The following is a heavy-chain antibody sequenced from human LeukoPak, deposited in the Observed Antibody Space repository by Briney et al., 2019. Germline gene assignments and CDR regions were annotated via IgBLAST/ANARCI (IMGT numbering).Heavy chain of an antibody. CDR3: ARSLGAYYYDSSGYYYERGSWFDP. D-gene: IGHD3-22*01. Sequence: PSETLSLTCTVSGGSISSYYWSWIRQPPGKGLEWIGYIYYSGSTNYNPSLKSRVTISVDTPKNQFSLKLSSVTAADTAVYYCARSLGAYYYDSSGYYYERGSWFDPWGQGTLVTVSS. V-gene: IGHV4-59*01. CDR2: IYYSGST. J-gene: IGHJ5*02. CDR1: GGSISSYY.